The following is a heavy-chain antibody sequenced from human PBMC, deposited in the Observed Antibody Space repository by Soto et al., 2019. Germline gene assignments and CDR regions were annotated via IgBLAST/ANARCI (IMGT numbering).Heavy chain of an antibody. V-gene: IGHV4-30-2*01. CDR1: GDSISRGFYS. J-gene: IGHJ5*02. CDR3: ARYSSSSGENWFDP. CDR2: IYPSGST. Sequence: SETLSLTCVVSGDSISRGFYSWSWIRQPPGKGLEYIGYIYPSGSTYYNPSLRSRVTISVDRSKNEFSLNVSTVTAADTALYFCARYSSSSGENWFDPWGQGALVTVSS. D-gene: IGHD6-6*01.